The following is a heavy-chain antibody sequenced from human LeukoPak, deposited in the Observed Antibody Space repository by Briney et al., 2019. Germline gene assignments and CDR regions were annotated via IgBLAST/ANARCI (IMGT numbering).Heavy chain of an antibody. V-gene: IGHV3-23*01. CDR2: ISGSGGST. J-gene: IGHJ6*03. D-gene: IGHD5-24*01. Sequence: GGSLRLSCAASGFTFSSYAMSWVRQAPGKGLEWVSAISGSGGSTYYADSVKGRFTISRDNSKNTLYLQMNSLRAEDTAVYYCATVEMATSWPYYYYMDVWGKGTTVTVSS. CDR1: GFTFSSYA. CDR3: ATVEMATSWPYYYYMDV.